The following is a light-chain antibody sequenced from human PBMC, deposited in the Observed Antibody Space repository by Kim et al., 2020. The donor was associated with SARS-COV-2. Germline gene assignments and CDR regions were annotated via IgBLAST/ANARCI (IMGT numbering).Light chain of an antibody. CDR1: SSDVGGYNY. CDR2: DVN. Sequence: LTQPRSVSGSPGQSVTISCTGTSSDVGGYNYVSWYQQHPGKAPKLMIYDVNKRPSGVPDRFSGSKSGNTASLTISGLQAEDEADYYCCSYAGSPPYVFGSGTKVTVL. V-gene: IGLV2-11*01. J-gene: IGLJ1*01. CDR3: CSYAGSPPYV.